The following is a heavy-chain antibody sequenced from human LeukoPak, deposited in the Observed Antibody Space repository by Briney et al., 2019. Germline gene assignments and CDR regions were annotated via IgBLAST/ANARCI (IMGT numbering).Heavy chain of an antibody. CDR2: IIPIFGTA. CDR3: ARSSFEDSSGYYRYWYFDL. D-gene: IGHD3-22*01. J-gene: IGHJ2*01. V-gene: IGHV1-69*05. Sequence: SVKVSCKASGGTFSSYGISWVRQAPGQGLEWMGGIIPIFGTATYAQNFQGRVTITTDKSTSTAYMELRSLRSDDTAVYYCARSSFEDSSGYYRYWYFDLWGRGTLVTVSS. CDR1: GGTFSSYG.